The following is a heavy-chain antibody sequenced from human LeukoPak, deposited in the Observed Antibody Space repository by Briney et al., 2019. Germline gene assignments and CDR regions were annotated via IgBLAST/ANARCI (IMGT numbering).Heavy chain of an antibody. D-gene: IGHD4-4*01. J-gene: IGHJ5*02. CDR1: GGSISSYY. Sequence: SETLSLTCTVSGGSISSYYWSWIRQPAGKGLEWIGRIYTSGSTNYNPSLKSRVTMSVDTSKNQFSLKLSSVTAADTAVYYCARARLQSGLIWFDHWGQGTLVTVSS. V-gene: IGHV4-4*07. CDR3: ARARLQSGLIWFDH. CDR2: IYTSGST.